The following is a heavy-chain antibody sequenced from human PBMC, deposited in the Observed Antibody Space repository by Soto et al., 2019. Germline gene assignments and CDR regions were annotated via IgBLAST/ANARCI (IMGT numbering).Heavy chain of an antibody. CDR3: ARISLGPAPTDAFDI. V-gene: IGHV1-18*01. D-gene: IGHD1-26*01. CDR2: LSTYREDR. CDR1: GYTFTKFG. J-gene: IGHJ3*02. Sequence: QVQLVQSGAEVKKPGASVKVSCKASGYTFTKFGISWVRQAPGQGLEWLGWLSTYREDRNYAQRVQDRVSMTTDTCSSTAYMKLRTLISDDTAVYYCARISLGPAPTDAFDIWGQGTMVTVSS.